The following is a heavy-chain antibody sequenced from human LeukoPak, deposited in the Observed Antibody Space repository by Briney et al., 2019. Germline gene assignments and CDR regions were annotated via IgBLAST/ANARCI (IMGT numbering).Heavy chain of an antibody. CDR2: ITSGSNYI. CDR1: GFIFHDYG. Sequence: GGSLRLSCAASGFIFHDYGMNWVRQAPGKGLEWVSSITSGSNYIYYADSVKGRFTISRDNAKNSLYLQMNGLRADDAAVYYCARDLRLWGQGTLVTVSS. V-gene: IGHV3-21*01. CDR3: ARDLRL. J-gene: IGHJ4*02.